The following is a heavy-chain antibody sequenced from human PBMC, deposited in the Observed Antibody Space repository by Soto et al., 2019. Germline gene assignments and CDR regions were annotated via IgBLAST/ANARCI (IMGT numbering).Heavy chain of an antibody. D-gene: IGHD2-2*02. CDR2: ISYDGSNK. CDR1: GFTFSSYG. V-gene: IGHV3-30*18. Sequence: QVQLVESGGGVVQPGRSLRLSCAASGFTFSSYGMHWVRQAPGKGLEWVAVISYDGSNKYYADSVKGRFTISRDNSKNPLYLQMNSLRAEDTAVYYCAKTPREYRYGMDVWGQGTTVTVSS. J-gene: IGHJ6*02. CDR3: AKTPREYRYGMDV.